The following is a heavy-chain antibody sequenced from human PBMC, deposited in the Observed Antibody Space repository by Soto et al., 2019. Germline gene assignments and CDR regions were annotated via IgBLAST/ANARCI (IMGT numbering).Heavy chain of an antibody. CDR2: IYYSGST. CDR3: ARTGYGSGSYRSHVDV. Sequence: AETLSLNCTVSGGSISSYYWSWIRQPPGKGLEWIGYIYYSGSTNYNPSLKSRVTISVDTSKNQFSLKLSSVTAADTTVYYCARTGYGSGSYRSHVDVWGKGTTVTVSS. D-gene: IGHD3-10*01. V-gene: IGHV4-59*08. CDR1: GGSISSYY. J-gene: IGHJ6*04.